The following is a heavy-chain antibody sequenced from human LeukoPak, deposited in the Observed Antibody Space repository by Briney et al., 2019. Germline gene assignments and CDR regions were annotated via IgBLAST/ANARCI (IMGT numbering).Heavy chain of an antibody. D-gene: IGHD4-17*01. CDR1: GYTLTSYG. CDR2: ISAYNGNT. V-gene: IGHV1-18*01. Sequence: ASVKVSCKASGYTLTSYGISWVRQAPGQGLEWMGWISAYNGNTNYAQKLQGRVTMTTDTSTSTAYMELRSLRSDDTAVYYCARDGSNLADYGANFDYWGQGTLVTVSS. J-gene: IGHJ4*02. CDR3: ARDGSNLADYGANFDY.